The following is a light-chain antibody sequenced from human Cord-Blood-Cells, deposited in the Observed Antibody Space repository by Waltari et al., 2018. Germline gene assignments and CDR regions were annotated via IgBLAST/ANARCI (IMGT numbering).Light chain of an antibody. Sequence: QSALTQPASVSGSPGQSITISCTVTSSAAVGFNYVSWYQQHPGKAPKLLIYEVSNRPSGVSNRFSGSKSGNTASLTISGLQAEGEADYYCSSYTSSSTYVVFGGGTKLTVL. J-gene: IGLJ2*01. V-gene: IGLV2-14*01. CDR3: SSYTSSSTYVV. CDR1: SSAAVGFNY. CDR2: EVS.